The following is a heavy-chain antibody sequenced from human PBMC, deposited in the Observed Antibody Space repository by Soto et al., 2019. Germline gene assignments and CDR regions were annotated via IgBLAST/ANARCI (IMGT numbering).Heavy chain of an antibody. CDR2: INPSDGTT. CDR3: ANGPSVVGRIWFDL. Sequence: ASVKVSCKASGYTFTSYGISWVRQAPGQGLEWMVLINPSDGTTNYAQKFQGRVTMTRDTSTSTVYMDLSSLRSEDTAVYYCANGPSVVGRIWFDLWGQGTLV. J-gene: IGHJ5*02. D-gene: IGHD2-15*01. CDR1: GYTFTSYG. V-gene: IGHV1-46*03.